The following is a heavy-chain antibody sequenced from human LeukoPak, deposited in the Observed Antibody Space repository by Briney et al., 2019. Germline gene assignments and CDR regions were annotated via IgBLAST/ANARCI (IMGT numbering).Heavy chain of an antibody. CDR1: GGTFSSYA. Sequence: ASVKVSCKASGGTFSSYAISWVRQAPGQGLEWMGWINPNSGTTNYAQKFQGRVTMTRDTSISTAYMELSRLRSDDTAVYYCARDSRAAWLQFLHHYWGQGTLVTVSS. V-gene: IGHV1-2*02. CDR3: ARDSRAAWLQFLHHY. CDR2: INPNSGTT. J-gene: IGHJ4*02. D-gene: IGHD5-24*01.